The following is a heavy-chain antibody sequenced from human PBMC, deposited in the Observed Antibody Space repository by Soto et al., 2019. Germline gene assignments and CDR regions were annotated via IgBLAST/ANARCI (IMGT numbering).Heavy chain of an antibody. V-gene: IGHV5-10-1*01. CDR3: ARAIFYPKVHYYYYYGMDV. Sequence: GESLKISCKGSGYSFTSYWISWVRQMPGKGLEWMGRIDPSDSYTNYSPSFQGHVTISADKSISTAYLQWSSLKASDTAMYYCARAIFYPKVHYYYYYGMDVWGQGTTVTVSS. CDR2: IDPSDSYT. D-gene: IGHD3-9*01. J-gene: IGHJ6*02. CDR1: GYSFTSYW.